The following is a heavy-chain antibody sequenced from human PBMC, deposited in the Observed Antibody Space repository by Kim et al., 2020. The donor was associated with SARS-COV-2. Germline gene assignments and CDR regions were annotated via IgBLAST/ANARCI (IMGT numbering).Heavy chain of an antibody. CDR3: ARDLGGATLDLNYGMDV. Sequence: GGSLRLSCAASGFTFSSYAMHWVRQAPGKGLEYVSAISSNGGSTYYANSVKGRFTISRDNSKNTLYLQMGSLRAEDMAVYYCARDLGGATLDLNYGMDVWGQGTTVTVSS. CDR1: GFTFSSYA. V-gene: IGHV3-64*01. J-gene: IGHJ6*02. D-gene: IGHD1-26*01. CDR2: ISSNGGST.